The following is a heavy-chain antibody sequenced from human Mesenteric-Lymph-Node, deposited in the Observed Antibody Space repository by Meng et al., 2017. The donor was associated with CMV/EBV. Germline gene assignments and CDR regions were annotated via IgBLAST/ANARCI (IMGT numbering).Heavy chain of an antibody. CDR3: ARGPGLTTVFGEAPFDY. D-gene: IGHD3-3*01. J-gene: IGHJ4*02. CDR2: INPSGGST. V-gene: IGHV1-46*01. CDR1: GYTFTNYY. Sequence: ASVKVSCKASGYTFTNYYMHWVRQAPGQGLEWMGFINPSGGSTFYAEKFQGRVIVTRDTSTSTVYMELSSLTSEDTAMYYCARGPGLTTVFGEAPFDYWGQGTQVTVSS.